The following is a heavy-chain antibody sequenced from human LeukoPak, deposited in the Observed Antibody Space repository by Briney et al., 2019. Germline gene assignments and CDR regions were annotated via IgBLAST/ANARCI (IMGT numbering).Heavy chain of an antibody. Sequence: PSETLSLTCTVSGGSISSYYWSWIRQPPGKGLEWIGYIYYSGSTNYNPSLKSRVTISVDTSKNQFSLKLSSVTAADTAVYYCARVAPSITIFGVAPMDVWGQGTTVTVSS. J-gene: IGHJ6*02. CDR1: GGSISSYY. CDR2: IYYSGST. V-gene: IGHV4-59*08. D-gene: IGHD3-3*01. CDR3: ARVAPSITIFGVAPMDV.